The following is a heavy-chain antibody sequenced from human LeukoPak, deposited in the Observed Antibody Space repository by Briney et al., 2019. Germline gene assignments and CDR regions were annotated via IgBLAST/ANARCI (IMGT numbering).Heavy chain of an antibody. CDR1: GFTFSNYW. CDR2: INSDGINT. CDR3: ARDLGQYYDTSDNWFDP. D-gene: IGHD3-22*01. V-gene: IGHV3-74*01. Sequence: PGGSLRLSCAASGFTFSNYWMHWVRQAPGKGLVWVSRINSDGINTSYADSVKGRFTISRDNAKNTLNLQMNSLRAEDTAMYYCARDLGQYYDTSDNWFDPRGQGTLVTVSS. J-gene: IGHJ5*02.